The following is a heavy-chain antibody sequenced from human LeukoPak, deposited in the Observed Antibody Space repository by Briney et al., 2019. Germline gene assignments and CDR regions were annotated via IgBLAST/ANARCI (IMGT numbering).Heavy chain of an antibody. D-gene: IGHD3-10*01. CDR1: GFTYSDHG. Sequence: GGSLRLSCTASGFTYSDHGMNWVRQAPGKGLEWISYISSTSSDIYYLDSVRGRFTISRDNAKNSLYLQMNNLRAEDTSIYYCARRGPFFDYWGQGILVTVSS. V-gene: IGHV3-21*05. CDR3: ARRGPFFDY. CDR2: ISSTSSDI. J-gene: IGHJ4*02.